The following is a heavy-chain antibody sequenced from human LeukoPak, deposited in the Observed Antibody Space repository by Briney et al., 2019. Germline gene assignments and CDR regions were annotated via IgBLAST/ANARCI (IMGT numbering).Heavy chain of an antibody. CDR2: MNTKSGNT. CDR1: GDTFTSFD. J-gene: IGHJ6*03. D-gene: IGHD1-1*01. CDR3: ARANDWNGYYYYMDV. V-gene: IGHV1-8*01. Sequence: GASVKVSCKASGDTFTSFDINWVRQATGQGLEWMGWMNTKSGNTGYAQKFQGRVTMTRNTSITTAYMELSSPRSEDTAVYYCARANDWNGYYYYMDVWGKGTPVTISS.